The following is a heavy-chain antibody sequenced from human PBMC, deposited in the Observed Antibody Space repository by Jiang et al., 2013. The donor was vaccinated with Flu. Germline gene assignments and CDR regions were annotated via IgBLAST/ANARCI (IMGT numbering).Heavy chain of an antibody. CDR2: INWNGGST. V-gene: IGHV3-20*04. CDR1: GFTFDDYG. Sequence: VQLVESGGGVVRPGGSLRLSCAASGFTFDDYGMSWVRQAPGKGLEWVSGINWNGGSTGCADSVKGRFTISRDNAKNSLYLQMNSLRAEDTALYYCARGLGYCSGGSCYGYYFDYWGQGTLVTVSS. CDR3: ARGLGYCSGGSCYGYYFDY. D-gene: IGHD2-15*01. J-gene: IGHJ4*02.